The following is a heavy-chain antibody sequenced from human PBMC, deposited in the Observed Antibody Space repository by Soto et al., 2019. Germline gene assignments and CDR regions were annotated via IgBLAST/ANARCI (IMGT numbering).Heavy chain of an antibody. Sequence: EVQLVESGGGLVKPGGSLRLSCAASGFTFSSYSMNWVRQAPGKGLEWVSSISSSSSYIYYADSVKGRFTISRDNAKTSLYLQMNSLRAEDTAVSYCAGDLNTYYDFWSGYYDYWGQGTLVTVSS. V-gene: IGHV3-21*01. D-gene: IGHD3-3*01. J-gene: IGHJ4*02. CDR1: GFTFSSYS. CDR3: AGDLNTYYDFWSGYYDY. CDR2: ISSSSSYI.